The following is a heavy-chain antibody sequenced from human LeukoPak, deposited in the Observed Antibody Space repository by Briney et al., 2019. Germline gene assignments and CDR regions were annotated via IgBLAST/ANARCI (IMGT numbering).Heavy chain of an antibody. D-gene: IGHD3-9*01. CDR2: IYYSGST. Sequence: KSSETLSPTCTVSGGSVSSGSYYWSWIRQPPGKGLEWIGYIYYSGSTNYNPSLKSRVTISVDTSKDQFSLKLSSVTAADTAVYYCARITYYDILTGYYYFDYWGQGTLVTVSS. J-gene: IGHJ4*02. V-gene: IGHV4-61*01. CDR3: ARITYYDILTGYYYFDY. CDR1: GGSVSSGSYY.